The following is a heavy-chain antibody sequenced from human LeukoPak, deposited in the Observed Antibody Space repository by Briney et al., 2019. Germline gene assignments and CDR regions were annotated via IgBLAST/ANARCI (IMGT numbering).Heavy chain of an antibody. CDR2: IYTSGST. CDR3: ARGPDEQWLVPFDY. D-gene: IGHD6-19*01. CDR1: GGSISSGSYY. V-gene: IGHV4-61*02. Sequence: SQTLSLTCTVSGGSISSGSYYWSWIRQPAGKGLEWIGRIYTSGSTNYNPSLKSRVTISVDTSKNQFSLKLSSVTAADTVVYYCARGPDEQWLVPFDYWGQGTLVTVSS. J-gene: IGHJ4*02.